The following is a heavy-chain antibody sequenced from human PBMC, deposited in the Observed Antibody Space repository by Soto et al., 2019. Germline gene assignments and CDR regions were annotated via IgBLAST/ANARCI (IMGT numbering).Heavy chain of an antibody. CDR1: GYTFTSYY. D-gene: IGHD3-22*01. Sequence: GASVKVSCKASGYTFTSYYMHWVRQAPGQGLEWMGIINPSGGSTSYAQKFQGRVTMTRDTSTSTVYMELNSLRAEDTAVYYCAKVMGMYYYDSSGGYYGMDVWGQGTTVTVSS. V-gene: IGHV1-46*01. J-gene: IGHJ6*02. CDR2: INPSGGST. CDR3: AKVMGMYYYDSSGGYYGMDV.